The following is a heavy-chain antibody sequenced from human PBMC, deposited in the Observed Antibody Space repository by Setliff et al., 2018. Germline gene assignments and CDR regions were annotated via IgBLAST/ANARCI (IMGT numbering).Heavy chain of an antibody. CDR2: IIPIFGTA. CDR3: ALEYSNSSPTVNYNMDV. Sequence: ASVKVSCKASGGTFSSYAISWVRQAPGQGLEWMGRIIPIFGTANYAQKFQGRVTITADKSTSTAYMELSRLTSEDTAVYYCALEYSNSSPTVNYNMDVWGKGTTVTVSS. V-gene: IGHV1-69*06. J-gene: IGHJ6*03. D-gene: IGHD6-6*01. CDR1: GGTFSSYA.